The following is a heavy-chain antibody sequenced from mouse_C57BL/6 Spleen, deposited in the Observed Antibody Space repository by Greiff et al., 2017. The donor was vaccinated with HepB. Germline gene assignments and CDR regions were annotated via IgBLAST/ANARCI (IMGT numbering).Heavy chain of an antibody. J-gene: IGHJ3*01. CDR2: IWGVGST. CDR3: ASGWLRFAY. D-gene: IGHD2-3*01. V-gene: IGHV2-6*01. Sequence: VKLMESGPGLVAPSQSLSITCTVSGFSLTSYGVDWVRQSPGKGLEWLGVIWGVGSTNYNSALKSRLSISKDNSKSQVFLKMNSLQTDDTAMYYCASGWLRFAYWGQGTLVTVSA. CDR1: GFSLTSYG.